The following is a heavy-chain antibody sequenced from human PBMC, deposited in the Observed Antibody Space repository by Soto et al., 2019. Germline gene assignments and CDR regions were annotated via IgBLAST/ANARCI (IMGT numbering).Heavy chain of an antibody. J-gene: IGHJ4*02. Sequence: GGSLRLSCAASGFTVSSNYMSWVRQAPGKGLGWVSVIYSGGSTYYADSVKGRFTISRDNSKNMLFLQMNSLRAEETAVYYCASHDSSGYYYDYWGQGTLVTVSS. CDR3: ASHDSSGYYYDY. CDR2: IYSGGST. D-gene: IGHD3-22*01. V-gene: IGHV3-53*01. CDR1: GFTVSSNY.